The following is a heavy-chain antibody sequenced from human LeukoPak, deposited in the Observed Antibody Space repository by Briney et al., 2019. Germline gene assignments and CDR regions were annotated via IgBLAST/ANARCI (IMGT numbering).Heavy chain of an antibody. D-gene: IGHD3-3*01. CDR1: GFNYSSYT. J-gene: IGHJ6*03. Sequence: GGSLRLSCAASGFNYSSYTMNCVRQAPGMGLEWLSYISASRGITYYADSVKGRFTISRDNAKNSLYLQMNSLRAEDTAVYYCVRGSLASGVVVYYYYYLDVWGKGTTVTVSS. CDR2: ISASRGIT. V-gene: IGHV3-48*01. CDR3: VRGSLASGVVVYYYYYLDV.